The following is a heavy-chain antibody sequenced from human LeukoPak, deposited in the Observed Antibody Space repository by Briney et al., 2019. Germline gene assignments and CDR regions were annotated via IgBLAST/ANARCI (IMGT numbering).Heavy chain of an antibody. D-gene: IGHD3-10*01. J-gene: IGHJ6*03. CDR2: INWNSGTI. V-gene: IGHV3-9*01. Sequence: PGGSLRLSCAASGFTFNSFSMHWVRQAPGKGLEWVSGINWNSGTIAYAVSVKGRFTISRDDAKNSLYLQMNILRADDTALYDCVKVGEMGQKYYGSGRYYDYMDVWGKGTMVTVSS. CDR1: GFTFNSFS. CDR3: VKVGEMGQKYYGSGRYYDYMDV.